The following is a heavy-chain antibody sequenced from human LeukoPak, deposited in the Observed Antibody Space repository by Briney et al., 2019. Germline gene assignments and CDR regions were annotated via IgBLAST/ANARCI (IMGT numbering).Heavy chain of an antibody. Sequence: SETLSLTCTVSGGSISSNSYYWGWIRQPPGKGLEWIGSIYYSGSTYYNPSLKSRVTISVDTSKNQFSLKLSSVTAADTAVYYCVEGWLGDYWGQGTLVTVSS. CDR1: GGSISSNSYY. V-gene: IGHV4-39*01. CDR2: IYYSGST. CDR3: VEGWLGDY. D-gene: IGHD5-12*01. J-gene: IGHJ4*02.